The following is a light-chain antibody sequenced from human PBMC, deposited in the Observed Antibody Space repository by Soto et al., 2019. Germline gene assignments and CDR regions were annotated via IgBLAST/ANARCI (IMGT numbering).Light chain of an antibody. Sequence: EIVMTQSPATLSVSPGERATLSCRASQSVASKLPWYQHKPGQAPRLLIYGASTSATDIPARLSGSGSGTELTRTISSLQSEDFAVYYCQQNNNWPPFTFGGGTKVEIK. V-gene: IGKV3-15*01. CDR2: GAS. CDR1: QSVASK. CDR3: QQNNNWPPFT. J-gene: IGKJ4*01.